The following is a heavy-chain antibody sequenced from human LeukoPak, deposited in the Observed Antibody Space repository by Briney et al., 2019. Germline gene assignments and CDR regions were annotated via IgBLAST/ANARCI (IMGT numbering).Heavy chain of an antibody. Sequence: SETLSLTCTVSGGSISTSNYYWGWIRQPPGKGLEWIGNIFYSGSTYYNPSLKSRVTISVDTSKNQFSLKLSSVTAADTAVYYCASVQFRSIAARGPVDYWGQGTLVTVS. V-gene: IGHV4-39*07. CDR2: IFYSGST. CDR1: GGSISTSNYY. CDR3: ASVQFRSIAARGPVDY. D-gene: IGHD6-6*01. J-gene: IGHJ4*02.